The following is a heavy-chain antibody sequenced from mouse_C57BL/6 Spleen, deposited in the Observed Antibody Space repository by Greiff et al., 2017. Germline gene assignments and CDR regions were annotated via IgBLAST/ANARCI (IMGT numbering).Heavy chain of an antibody. CDR2: IYPRSGNT. CDR3: ARVGTTVVAFYYYAMDY. V-gene: IGHV1-81*01. CDR1: GYTFTSYG. J-gene: IGHJ4*01. Sequence: VQLQQPGAELVKPGASVKLSCKASGYTFTSYGISWVKQRTGQGLEWIGEIYPRSGNTYYNEKFKGKATLTADKSSSTAYMELRSLTSEDSAVYFCARVGTTVVAFYYYAMDYWGQGTSVTVSS. D-gene: IGHD1-1*01.